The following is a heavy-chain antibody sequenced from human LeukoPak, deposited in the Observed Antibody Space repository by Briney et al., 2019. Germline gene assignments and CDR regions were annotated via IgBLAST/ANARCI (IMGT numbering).Heavy chain of an antibody. CDR2: ISSSGSTI. CDR1: GFTFSDYY. J-gene: IGHJ4*02. CDR3: ARNDPHMYYFDY. Sequence: PGGSLRLSCAASGFTFSDYYMSWLRQAPGQGLEWVSYISSSGSTIYYADSVKGRFTISRDNAKNSLYLQMNSLRAEDTAVYYCARNDPHMYYFDYWGQGTLVTVSS. V-gene: IGHV3-11*04. D-gene: IGHD1-1*01.